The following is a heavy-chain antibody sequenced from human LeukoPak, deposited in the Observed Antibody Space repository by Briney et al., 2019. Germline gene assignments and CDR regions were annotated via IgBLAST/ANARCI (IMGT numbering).Heavy chain of an antibody. CDR1: GGSFSGYY. D-gene: IGHD5-18*01. V-gene: IGHV4-34*01. CDR3: ARAPKYSYGSFYYFDY. Sequence: PSETLSLTCAVYGGSFSGYYWSWIRQPPGKGLEWIGEINHSGSTNYNPSLKSRVTISVDTSKNQFSLKLSSVTAADTAVYYCARAPKYSYGSFYYFDYWGQGTLVTVSS. CDR2: INHSGST. J-gene: IGHJ4*02.